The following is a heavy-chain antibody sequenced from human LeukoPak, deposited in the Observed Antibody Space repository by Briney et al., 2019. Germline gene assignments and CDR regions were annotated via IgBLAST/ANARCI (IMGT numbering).Heavy chain of an antibody. CDR3: ARRLFFGVVTLRGSAFDI. V-gene: IGHV4-34*01. CDR1: GGSFSGYY. Sequence: PSETLSLTCAVYGGSFSGYYWSWIRQPPGKGLEWIGEINHSGSTNYNPSLKSRVTISVDTSKNQFSLKLSSVTAADTAVYYCARRLFFGVVTLRGSAFDIWGQGTMVTVSS. CDR2: INHSGST. J-gene: IGHJ3*02. D-gene: IGHD3-3*01.